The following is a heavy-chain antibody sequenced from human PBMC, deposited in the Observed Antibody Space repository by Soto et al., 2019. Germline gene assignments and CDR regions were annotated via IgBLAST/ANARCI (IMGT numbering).Heavy chain of an antibody. CDR3: ARGTIVARQHLDY. D-gene: IGHD6-6*01. V-gene: IGHV3-30*03. CDR2: ISMGGGDE. CDR1: GFTFSSYA. J-gene: IGHJ4*02. Sequence: QVQLVESGGGVVQPGKSLSVACAASGFTFSSYAMRWARQAPGKGLEWVTVISMGGGDEYYAESVRGRFTISRDDSKNTLYLQMDSLRVEDPAVYYFARGTIVARQHLDYWGQGTLVTVSS.